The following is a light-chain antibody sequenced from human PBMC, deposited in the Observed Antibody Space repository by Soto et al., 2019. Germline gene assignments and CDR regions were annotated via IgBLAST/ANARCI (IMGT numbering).Light chain of an antibody. CDR2: DVT. CDR3: CSYVGSYTSYV. CDR1: SSDVGGYNF. J-gene: IGLJ1*01. Sequence: QSALTQPRSVSGSPGQSVTISCTGTSSDVGGYNFVSWYQQHPDKAPKFMIYDVTKRPSGVPDRFSGSKSGNTASLTISGLQAEDEADYYCCSYVGSYTSYVFGTGTKVTVL. V-gene: IGLV2-11*01.